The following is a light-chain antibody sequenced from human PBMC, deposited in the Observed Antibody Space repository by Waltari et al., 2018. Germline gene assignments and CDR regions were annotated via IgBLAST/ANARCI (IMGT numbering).Light chain of an antibody. J-gene: IGLJ1*01. CDR3: YSSDSTGLRV. CDR2: EDT. Sequence: SYALPQPPSVSVSPGQTARITCSGHELPRQYAYWFQQKSGQAPRLVIYEDTKRPSGIPGRLSGSSSGTVATLTITGAQVDDEADYYCYSSDSTGLRVFGGGTTVVVL. V-gene: IGLV3-10*01. CDR1: ELPRQY.